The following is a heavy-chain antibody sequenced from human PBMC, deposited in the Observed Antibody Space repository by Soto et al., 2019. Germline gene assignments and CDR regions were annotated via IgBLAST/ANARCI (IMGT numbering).Heavy chain of an antibody. J-gene: IGHJ3*02. Sequence: PGGSLRLSCSASEFTFNIYAMHWVRQAPGKGLEYVSSISGSGGSTYYADSVKGRFTISRDNSKNTLFLQMSSLRAEDTAVYYCVKSGYCSGGSCGDAFDIWGQGTMVTVSS. CDR3: VKSGYCSGGSCGDAFDI. D-gene: IGHD2-15*01. CDR1: EFTFNIYA. V-gene: IGHV3-64D*06. CDR2: ISGSGGST.